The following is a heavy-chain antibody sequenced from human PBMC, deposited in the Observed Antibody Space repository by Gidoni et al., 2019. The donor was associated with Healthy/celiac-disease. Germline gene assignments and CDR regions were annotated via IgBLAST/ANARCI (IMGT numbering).Heavy chain of an antibody. J-gene: IGHJ5*02. Sequence: QVQLQESGPGLVKPSETLSLTCTVSGGSISSYYWSWIRQPAGKGLEWIGRIYTSGSTNYNPSRKSRVTMSVDTSKNQFSLKLSSVTAADTAVYYCARGRSSWYELSWFDPWGQGTLVTVSS. V-gene: IGHV4-4*07. CDR1: GGSISSYY. CDR3: ARGRSSWYELSWFDP. D-gene: IGHD6-13*01. CDR2: IYTSGST.